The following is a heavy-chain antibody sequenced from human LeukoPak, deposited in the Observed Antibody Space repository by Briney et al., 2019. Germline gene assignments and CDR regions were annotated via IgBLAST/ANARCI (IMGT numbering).Heavy chain of an antibody. V-gene: IGHV3-30*18. CDR1: GFTFSSYG. CDR2: ISYDGSNK. J-gene: IGHJ4*02. CDR3: AKDRGTPNEYYFDY. D-gene: IGHD1-1*01. Sequence: PGGSLRLSCAASGFTFSSYGMHWVRQAPGKGLEWVTVISYDGSNKYYADSVKGRFTISRDNSKNTLYLQMNSLRAEDTAAYYCAKDRGTPNEYYFDYWGQGTLVTVSS.